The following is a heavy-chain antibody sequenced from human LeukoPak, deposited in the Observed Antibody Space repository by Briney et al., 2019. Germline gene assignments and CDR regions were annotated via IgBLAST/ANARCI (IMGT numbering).Heavy chain of an antibody. CDR1: EFTFSSYP. J-gene: IGHJ4*02. V-gene: IGHV3-23*01. D-gene: IGHD2-15*01. Sequence: GGSLRLSCAASEFTFSSYPMSWVRQAPGKGLEWVSAIGADGGDTYYAHSVKGRFTISRDNSKNTLYLQMNGLRAEDTALYYCAKGRYCTGGTCTLFHYWGQGTLVTVSS. CDR2: IGADGGDT. CDR3: AKGRYCTGGTCTLFHY.